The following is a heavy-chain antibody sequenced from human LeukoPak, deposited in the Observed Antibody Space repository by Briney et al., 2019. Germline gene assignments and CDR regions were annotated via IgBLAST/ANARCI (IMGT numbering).Heavy chain of an antibody. V-gene: IGHV3-23*01. CDR3: AVGACSGGSCYLNYYGMDV. J-gene: IGHJ6*02. Sequence: GGSLRLSCAASGFTFSSYAMSWVRQAPGKGLEWVSGISGSGGSIYYADSVKGRFTISRDNAKNSLYLQMNSLRAEDTAVYYCAVGACSGGSCYLNYYGMDVWGQGTTVTVSS. CDR2: ISGSGGSI. D-gene: IGHD2-15*01. CDR1: GFTFSSYA.